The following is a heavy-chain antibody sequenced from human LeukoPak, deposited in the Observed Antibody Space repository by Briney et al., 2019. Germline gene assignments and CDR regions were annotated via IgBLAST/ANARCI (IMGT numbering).Heavy chain of an antibody. Sequence: SETLSLTCTVSGGSISSYYWSWIRQPAGKGLEWIGRIYTSGSTNYNPSLKSRVTMSVDTSKNQFSLKLSSVTAADTAVYYCASEAMVKFGFFQISYWGQGTLVTVSS. D-gene: IGHD5-18*01. J-gene: IGHJ4*02. CDR3: ASEAMVKFGFFQISY. V-gene: IGHV4-4*07. CDR2: IYTSGST. CDR1: GGSISSYY.